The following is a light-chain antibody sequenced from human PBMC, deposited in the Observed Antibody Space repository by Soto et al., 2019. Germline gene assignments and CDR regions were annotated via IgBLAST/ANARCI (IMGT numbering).Light chain of an antibody. CDR3: CSYAGSSTLYV. Sequence: QSALTQPASVYGSPVQSITISCNGTSSDVGSYNLVSWYQQHPGKAPKLMIYEGSKRPSGVSNRFSGSKSGNTASLTISGLHAEDEADYYCCSYAGSSTLYVFGTGTKLTVL. CDR1: SSDVGSYNL. J-gene: IGLJ1*01. CDR2: EGS. V-gene: IGLV2-23*01.